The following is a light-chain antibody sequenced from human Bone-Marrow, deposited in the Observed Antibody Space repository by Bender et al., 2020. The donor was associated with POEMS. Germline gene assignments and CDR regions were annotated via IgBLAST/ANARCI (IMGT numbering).Light chain of an antibody. Sequence: SYVLTQPPSVSVAPGKTARVTCGGNNIGSKSVHWYQQKPGQAPILVVYTDDDRPSGIPERFSGSSSGTTVTLTISGAQAEDEADYYCQSTDISGTVVFGGGTKLTVL. J-gene: IGLJ2*01. CDR1: NIGSKS. CDR3: QSTDISGTVV. V-gene: IGLV3-21*03. CDR2: TDD.